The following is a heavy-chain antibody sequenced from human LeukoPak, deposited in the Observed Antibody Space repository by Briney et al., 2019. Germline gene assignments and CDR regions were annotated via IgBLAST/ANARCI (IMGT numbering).Heavy chain of an antibody. D-gene: IGHD3-16*02. J-gene: IGHJ3*02. V-gene: IGHV1-69*13. Sequence: SVKVSCKASGDTFSSYAFSWVRQAPGQGLEWMGGIIPFFGSAKFPQKFQGRVTFSADESTTTAYMELSRLRSDDTAVYYCARDQFVQSFDIWGQGTMVTVSS. CDR3: ARDQFVQSFDI. CDR1: GDTFSSYA. CDR2: IIPFFGSA.